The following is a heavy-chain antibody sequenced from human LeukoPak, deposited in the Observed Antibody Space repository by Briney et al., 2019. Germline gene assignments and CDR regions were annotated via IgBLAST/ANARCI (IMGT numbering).Heavy chain of an antibody. V-gene: IGHV3-53*01. CDR3: ARGTMSDAFDI. D-gene: IGHD3-22*01. CDR1: GFTFSSYG. CDR2: IYAGGGT. Sequence: PGGSLRLSCAASGFTFSSYGMIWVRQAPGKGLEWVSTIYAGGGTYYADSVKGRFTSSRDDSKNTLYLQMTRLRAEDTAIYFCARGTMSDAFDIWGQGTMVIVSS. J-gene: IGHJ3*02.